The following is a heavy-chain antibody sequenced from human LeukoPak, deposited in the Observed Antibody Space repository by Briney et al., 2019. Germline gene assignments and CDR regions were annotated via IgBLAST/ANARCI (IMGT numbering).Heavy chain of an antibody. D-gene: IGHD4-23*01. CDR2: IHAHIGKA. CDR3: ARGHYGGNRYFDN. Sequence: ASVSVSCTTSGYTFTHYEINWVRQAPGLGLEWVAWIHAHIGKAGSAQKFQGRVTLTRDTSRETAFMELSGLISDASATYFCARGHYGGNRYFDNWGQGALVTVSS. V-gene: IGHV1-8*02. CDR1: GYTFTHYE. J-gene: IGHJ4*02.